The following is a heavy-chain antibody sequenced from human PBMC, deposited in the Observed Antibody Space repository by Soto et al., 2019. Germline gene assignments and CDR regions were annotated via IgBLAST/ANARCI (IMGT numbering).Heavy chain of an antibody. V-gene: IGHV3-53*01. Sequence: EVQLVESGGGLIQPGGSLRLSCAASGFTVSSNYMSWVCQAPGKGLEWVSVIYSGGSTYYADSVKGRFTISKDNYKNTLYLQMNGLRAEDTALYYCARDRVESGYPEYFQHWGQGTLVTVSS. CDR2: IYSGGST. J-gene: IGHJ1*01. D-gene: IGHD3-22*01. CDR3: ARDRVESGYPEYFQH. CDR1: GFTVSSNY.